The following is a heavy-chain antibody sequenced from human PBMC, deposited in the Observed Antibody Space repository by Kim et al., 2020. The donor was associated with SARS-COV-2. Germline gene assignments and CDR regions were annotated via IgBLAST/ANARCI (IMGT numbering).Heavy chain of an antibody. Sequence: SVKVSCKASGGTFSSYAISWVRQAPGQGLEWMGRIIPILGIANYAQKFQGRVTITADKSTSTAYMELSSLRSDDTAVYYCARDGYYYDSSGYYYFDYWGQGTLVTVSS. V-gene: IGHV1-69*04. CDR3: ARDGYYYDSSGYYYFDY. CDR1: GGTFSSYA. D-gene: IGHD3-22*01. J-gene: IGHJ4*02. CDR2: IIPILGIA.